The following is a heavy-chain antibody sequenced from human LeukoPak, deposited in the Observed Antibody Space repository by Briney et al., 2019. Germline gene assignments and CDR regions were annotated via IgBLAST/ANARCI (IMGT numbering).Heavy chain of an antibody. V-gene: IGHV3-21*04. CDR3: AKGVHIITYFDY. CDR1: GFTFSSYS. Sequence: GGSLRLSCAASGFTFSSYSMNWVRQAPGKGLEWVSSISSSSSYIYYADSVKGRFTISRDNAKNSLYLQMNSLRAEDTAVYYCAKGVHIITYFDYWGQGTLVTVSS. CDR2: ISSSSSYI. J-gene: IGHJ4*02. D-gene: IGHD3-10*01.